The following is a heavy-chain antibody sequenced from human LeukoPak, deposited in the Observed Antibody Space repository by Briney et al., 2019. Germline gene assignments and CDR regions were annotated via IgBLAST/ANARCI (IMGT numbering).Heavy chain of an antibody. CDR1: GFTFSSYW. Sequence: GGSLRLSCAASGFTFSSYWMHWVRQAPGKGLVWVSRINSDGSSTSYADSVKGRFTISRDNAKNTLYLQMNSLRAEDTAVYYCARGNNAYGGRDRLDYWGQGTLVTVSS. J-gene: IGHJ4*02. D-gene: IGHD4-23*01. CDR3: ARGNNAYGGRDRLDY. V-gene: IGHV3-74*01. CDR2: INSDGSST.